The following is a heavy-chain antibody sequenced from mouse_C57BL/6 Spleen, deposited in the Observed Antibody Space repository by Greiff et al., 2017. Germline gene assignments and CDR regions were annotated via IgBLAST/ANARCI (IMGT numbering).Heavy chain of an antibody. D-gene: IGHD2-4*01. CDR3: ARGGGLRRGYFDV. CDR1: GFTFSDYY. V-gene: IGHV5-16*01. CDR2: INYDGSST. Sequence: EVKLVESEGGLVQPGSSMKLSCTASGFTFSDYYMAWVRQVPEKGLEWVANINYDGSSTYYLDSLKSRFIISRDNAKNILYLQMSSLKSEDTATYYCARGGGLRRGYFDVWGTGTTVTVSS. J-gene: IGHJ1*03.